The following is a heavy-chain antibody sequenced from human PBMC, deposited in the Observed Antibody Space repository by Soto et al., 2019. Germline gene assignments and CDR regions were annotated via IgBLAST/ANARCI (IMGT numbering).Heavy chain of an antibody. J-gene: IGHJ4*02. V-gene: IGHV3-30-3*01. CDR1: GFTFSSYA. CDR2: ISYDGSNK. CDR3: ARHGAQIAFDY. D-gene: IGHD3-16*01. Sequence: GGSLRLSCAASGFTFSSYAMHWVRQAPGKGLEWVAVISYDGSNKYYADSVKGRFTISRDNSKNTLYLQMNSLRAEDTAVYYCARHGAQIAFDYWGQGTLVTVSS.